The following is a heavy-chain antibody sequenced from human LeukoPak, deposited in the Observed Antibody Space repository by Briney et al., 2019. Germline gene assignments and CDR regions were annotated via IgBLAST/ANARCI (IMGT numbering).Heavy chain of an antibody. Sequence: PSETLSLTCTVSGGSISSYYWSWIRQPPGKGLEWIGYIYYSGSTNYNPSLKSRVTISVDTSKNQFSLKLSSATAADTAVYYCARVGVNGPHYYDSSGYYYDYWGQGTLVTVSS. CDR2: IYYSGST. J-gene: IGHJ4*02. CDR1: GGSISSYY. V-gene: IGHV4-59*08. CDR3: ARVGVNGPHYYDSSGYYYDY. D-gene: IGHD3-22*01.